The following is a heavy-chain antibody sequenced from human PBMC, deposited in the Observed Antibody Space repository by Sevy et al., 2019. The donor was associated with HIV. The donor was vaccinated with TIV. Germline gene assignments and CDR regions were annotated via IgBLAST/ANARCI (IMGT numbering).Heavy chain of an antibody. J-gene: IGHJ4*02. CDR3: AKAPPSSIVVVSAASFDY. V-gene: IGHV3-23*01. CDR2: ISCSGGST. D-gene: IGHD2-2*01. CDR1: GFTFSSYA. Sequence: GESLKISCAASGFTFSSYAMSWVRQAPGKGLEWVSAISCSGGSTYYADSVKGRFTISRDNSKNMLYLQMNSLRAEDTAVYYCAKAPPSSIVVVSAASFDYWGQGTLVTVSS.